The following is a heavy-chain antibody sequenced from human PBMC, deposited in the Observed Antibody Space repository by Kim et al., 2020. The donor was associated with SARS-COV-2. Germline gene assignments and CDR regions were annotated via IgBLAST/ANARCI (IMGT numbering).Heavy chain of an antibody. V-gene: IGHV4-59*13. CDR1: GGSISSYY. Sequence: SETLSLTCTVSGGSISSYYWSWIRQPPGKGLEWIGYIYYSGSTNYNPSLKSRVTISVDTSKNQFSLKLSSVTAADTAVYYCARVRAAAGSPGGGMDVWGQGTTVTVSS. J-gene: IGHJ6*02. CDR2: IYYSGST. D-gene: IGHD6-13*01. CDR3: ARVRAAAGSPGGGMDV.